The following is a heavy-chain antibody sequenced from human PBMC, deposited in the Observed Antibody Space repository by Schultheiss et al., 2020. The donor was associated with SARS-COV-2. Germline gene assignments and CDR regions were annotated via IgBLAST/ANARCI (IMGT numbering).Heavy chain of an antibody. CDR3: ASAYSSSSWYFDL. J-gene: IGHJ2*01. CDR1: GYSFTSYW. Sequence: GESLKISCKGSGYSFTSYWIGWVRQMTGKGLEWMGIIYPGDSDTRYSPSFQGQVTISADKSISTAYLQWSSLKASDTAMYYCASAYSSSSWYFDLWGRGTLVTVSS. D-gene: IGHD6-6*01. CDR2: IYPGDSDT. V-gene: IGHV5-51*01.